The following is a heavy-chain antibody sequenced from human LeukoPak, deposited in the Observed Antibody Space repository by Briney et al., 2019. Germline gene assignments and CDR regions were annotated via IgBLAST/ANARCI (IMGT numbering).Heavy chain of an antibody. J-gene: IGHJ4*02. CDR1: GFTFSTYG. D-gene: IGHD3-22*01. Sequence: GGSLRLSCVASGFTFSTYGMSWVRQAPGKGLEWVSSISGSGDSTNYADSVKGRFTISRDKSENTVYLQMNSLRAEDTAVYYCAKDRSYYDSSGYYYWGQGTLVTVSS. CDR2: ISGSGDST. CDR3: AKDRSYYDSSGYYY. V-gene: IGHV3-23*01.